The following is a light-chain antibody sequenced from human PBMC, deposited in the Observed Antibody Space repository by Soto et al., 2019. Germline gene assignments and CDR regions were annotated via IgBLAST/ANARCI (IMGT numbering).Light chain of an antibody. J-gene: IGKJ1*01. CDR2: GTS. V-gene: IGKV3-20*01. CDR3: QQYGSSSWT. CDR1: PSVSSSY. Sequence: EIVLTQSPGTLSLSPGERATLSCRASPSVSSSYLAWYQQKPGQAPRLLIYGTSSRATAIPDRFSGSGSGTDFTLTISRLEPEDFAVYYCQQYGSSSWTFGQGTKV.